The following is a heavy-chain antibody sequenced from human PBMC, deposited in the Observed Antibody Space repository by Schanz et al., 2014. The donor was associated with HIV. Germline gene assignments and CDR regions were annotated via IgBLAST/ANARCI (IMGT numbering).Heavy chain of an antibody. CDR3: AKDMGSGSYETFDI. V-gene: IGHV3-9*01. CDR1: GFSFDDYA. Sequence: VQVVESGGGLVKPGRSLRLSCAASGFSFDDYAMHWVRQAPGKGLEWVSGISWNSGSIGYADSVKGRFTISRDNAKNSLYLQMNSLRAEDTALYYCAKDMGSGSYETFDIWGQGTMVTVSS. D-gene: IGHD1-26*01. J-gene: IGHJ3*02. CDR2: ISWNSGSI.